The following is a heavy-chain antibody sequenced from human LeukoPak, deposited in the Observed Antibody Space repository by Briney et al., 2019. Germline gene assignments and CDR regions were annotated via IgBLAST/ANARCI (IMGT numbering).Heavy chain of an antibody. Sequence: SETLSLTCTASGRSISSSSYYWGWIRQPPGKELEWIGSIYYSGSTYYNPSLKSRVTISVDTSKNQFSLKLSSVTAADTAVCYCARHVAIFGVVLYAFDIWGQGTMVTVSS. D-gene: IGHD3-3*01. J-gene: IGHJ3*02. CDR1: GRSISSSSYY. CDR2: IYYSGST. CDR3: ARHVAIFGVVLYAFDI. V-gene: IGHV4-39*01.